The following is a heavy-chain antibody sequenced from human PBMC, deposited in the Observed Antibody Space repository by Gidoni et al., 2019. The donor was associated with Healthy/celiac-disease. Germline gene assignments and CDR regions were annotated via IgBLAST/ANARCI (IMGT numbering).Heavy chain of an antibody. CDR2: MNPNSGNT. Sequence: QVQLVQSGAEVKKPGASVKAPGKPSGYTFTSSDINWVRQATGQGLDWMGWMNPNSGNTGYAQKFQGRVTMTSNTSISTAYMELSSLRSEDTAVYYGARMGYDYVWGSYRYRDYWGQGTLVTVSS. D-gene: IGHD3-16*02. CDR3: ARMGYDYVWGSYRYRDY. CDR1: GYTFTSSD. V-gene: IGHV1-8*01. J-gene: IGHJ4*02.